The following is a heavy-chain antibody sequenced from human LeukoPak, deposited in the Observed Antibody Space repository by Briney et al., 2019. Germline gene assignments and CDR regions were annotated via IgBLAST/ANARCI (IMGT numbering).Heavy chain of an antibody. CDR2: MNPNSGNT. CDR1: GYTFTSYN. V-gene: IGHV1-8*01. Sequence: ASVKVSCTASGYTFTSYNINWVRQATGQGLEWMGWMNPNSGNTGYAQKSVGRGTMTRNTSISTAYMQLSSLRSEDTAVYYCASYTYRGSSTVDYWGQGTLVTVSS. CDR3: ASYTYRGSSTVDY. D-gene: IGHD1-26*01. J-gene: IGHJ4*02.